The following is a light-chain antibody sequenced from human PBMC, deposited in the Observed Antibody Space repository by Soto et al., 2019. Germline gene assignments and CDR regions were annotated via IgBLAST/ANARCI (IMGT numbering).Light chain of an antibody. CDR1: QSISNW. V-gene: IGKV1-5*03. J-gene: IGKJ1*01. CDR2: KAS. Sequence: DIQMTQSPSTLSASVGDRVTITCRASQSISNWLAWYQQKPGKAPKLLMYKASSLESGVPSRFSGSGSGTEFTLTISSLQPDDFATYYCKQYNSYSRAFGQGTKVELK. CDR3: KQYNSYSRA.